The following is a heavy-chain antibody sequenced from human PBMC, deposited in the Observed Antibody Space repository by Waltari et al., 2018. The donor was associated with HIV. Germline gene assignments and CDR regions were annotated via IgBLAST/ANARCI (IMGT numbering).Heavy chain of an antibody. V-gene: IGHV3-33*01. Sequence: QVQLGESGGGVVQPGRSLRLSCAASGFTFSNFAMHWVSQAPGKGLEWVAVIWYDGDNKYYADSVKGRFTISRDNSKNTLYLQMNSLRVEDTAVYYCARGGYYYDISGYYHYWGQGTLVTVSS. D-gene: IGHD3-22*01. CDR2: IWYDGDNK. J-gene: IGHJ4*02. CDR3: ARGGYYYDISGYYHY. CDR1: GFTFSNFA.